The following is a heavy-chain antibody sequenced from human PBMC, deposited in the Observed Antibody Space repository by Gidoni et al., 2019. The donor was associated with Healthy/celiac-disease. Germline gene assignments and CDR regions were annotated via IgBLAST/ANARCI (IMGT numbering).Heavy chain of an antibody. CDR1: GYTFTGYY. J-gene: IGHJ5*02. CDR2: INPNSGGT. CDR3: ASAVGYCSGGTCDRYNWFDP. V-gene: IGHV1-2*02. Sequence: QVQLVQSGAEVKKPGASVKVSCKASGYTFTGYYIHWVRQAPGQGLEWMGWINPNSGGTNYAQKFQGRVTMTRDTSISTAYMELSRLRSNDTAVYYCASAVGYCSGGTCDRYNWFDPWGQGTLVTVSS. D-gene: IGHD2-15*01.